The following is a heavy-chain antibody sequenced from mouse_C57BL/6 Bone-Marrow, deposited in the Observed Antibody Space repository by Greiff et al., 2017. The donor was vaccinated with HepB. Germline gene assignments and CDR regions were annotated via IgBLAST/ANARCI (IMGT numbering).Heavy chain of an antibody. V-gene: IGHV5-9-1*02. CDR1: GFTFSSYA. Sequence: EVQGVESGEGLVKPGGSLKLSCAASGFTFSSYAMSWVRQTPEKRLEWVAYISSGGDYIYYADSVKGRFTISRDNARNTLYLQMSSLKSEDTAMYYCTRETPPTAYWGQGTLVTVSA. CDR3: TRETPPTAY. J-gene: IGHJ3*01. CDR2: ISSGGDYI.